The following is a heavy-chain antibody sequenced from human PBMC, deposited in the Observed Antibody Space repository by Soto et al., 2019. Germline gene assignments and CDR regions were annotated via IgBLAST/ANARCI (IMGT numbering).Heavy chain of an antibody. D-gene: IGHD1-7*01. Sequence: ASVKVSCKASGYTFTSYGISWVRQAPGQGLEWMGWISAYNGSAYYADSVKGRFTISRDTSKNTLSLQMNSLRVEDTAVYYCVRGELRPRFDYWGQGTLVTVSS. CDR1: GYTFTSYG. V-gene: IGHV1-18*01. J-gene: IGHJ4*02. CDR3: VRGELRPRFDY. CDR2: ISAYNGSA.